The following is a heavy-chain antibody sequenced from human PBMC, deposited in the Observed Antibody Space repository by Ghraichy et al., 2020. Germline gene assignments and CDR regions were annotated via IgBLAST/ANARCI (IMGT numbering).Heavy chain of an antibody. CDR1: GGSISSSTYY. D-gene: IGHD6-19*01. V-gene: IGHV4-39*01. CDR3: ARHFLGGWGGGDS. Sequence: SQTLSLTCSVSGGSISSSTYYWGWIRQPPGKGLEWIGSLYYTGSTYYNPSLKSRVTISVDTSKNQFSLKLSSVTAADTAKYYCARHFLGGWGGGDSWGQGTLVTVSS. J-gene: IGHJ4*02. CDR2: LYYTGST.